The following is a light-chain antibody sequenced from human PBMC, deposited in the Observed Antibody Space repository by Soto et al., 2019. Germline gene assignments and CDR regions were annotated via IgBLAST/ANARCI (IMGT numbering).Light chain of an antibody. V-gene: IGKV1-12*01. Sequence: DIQMTQSPSSVYASVGDRVTITCRASRDIHSWLAWYQQKPGKAPKLLIHTASTLQSGVPSRFRGSGSGTQFTLTISRLEPEDFAIYYCQQYGSSPSITFGQGTRLEIK. CDR1: RDIHSW. CDR2: TAS. CDR3: QQYGSSPSIT. J-gene: IGKJ5*01.